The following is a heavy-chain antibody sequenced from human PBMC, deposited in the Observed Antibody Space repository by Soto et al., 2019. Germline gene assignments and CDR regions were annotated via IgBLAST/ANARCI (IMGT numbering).Heavy chain of an antibody. J-gene: IGHJ6*02. V-gene: IGHV3-23*01. CDR1: GFTXSSYA. D-gene: IGHD5-18*01. CDR2: ISGSGGST. Sequence: PGGSLRLSCAASGFTXSSYAMSWVRQAPGKGLEWVSAISGSGGSTYYADSVKGRFTISRDNSKNTLYLQMNSLRAEDTAVYYCAKDLDPGRIPLWLRDYYYGMDVWGQGTTVTVSS. CDR3: AKDLDPGRIPLWLRDYYYGMDV.